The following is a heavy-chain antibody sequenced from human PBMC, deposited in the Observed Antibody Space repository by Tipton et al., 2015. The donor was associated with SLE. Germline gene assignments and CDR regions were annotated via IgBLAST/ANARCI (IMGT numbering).Heavy chain of an antibody. J-gene: IGHJ3*02. CDR2: IYYSGST. CDR1: GGSISRYY. CDR3: ATETPEDALDI. Sequence: TLSLTCTVSGGSISRYYWSWIRQPPGKGLEWIGYIYYSGSTNYNPSLKSRVTISVDTSKNQFSLKLSSVTAADTAVYYCATETPEDALDIWGQGTMVTVSS. D-gene: IGHD4-23*01. V-gene: IGHV4-59*01.